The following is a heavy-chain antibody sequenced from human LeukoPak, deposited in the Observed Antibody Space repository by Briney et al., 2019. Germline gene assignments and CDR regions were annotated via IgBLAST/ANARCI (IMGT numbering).Heavy chain of an antibody. Sequence: PSETLSLTCTVSGGSISSYYWSWIRQPPGKGLEWIGYIYYSGSTNYNPSLKSRVTIPVDTSKNQFSLRLSSVTAADTAVYYCARDQGVEGALDYWGQGTLVTVSS. CDR1: GGSISSYY. J-gene: IGHJ4*02. CDR3: ARDQGVEGALDY. D-gene: IGHD1-26*01. CDR2: IYYSGST. V-gene: IGHV4-59*01.